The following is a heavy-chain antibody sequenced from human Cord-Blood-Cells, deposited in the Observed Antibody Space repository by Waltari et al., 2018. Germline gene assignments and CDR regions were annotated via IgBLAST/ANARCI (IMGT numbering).Heavy chain of an antibody. CDR2: ISSSSRYI. Sequence: EVQLVESGGGLVKPGGSLRLSGAAYGFTFMSYRMNWVRQAPWKVLEWVSSISSSSRYIYYADSVKGRFTISRDNAKNSLYLQMNSLRAEDTAVYYCARLDGYSSSSDYWGQGTLVTVSS. J-gene: IGHJ4*02. V-gene: IGHV3-21*01. CDR1: GFTFMSYR. D-gene: IGHD6-6*01. CDR3: ARLDGYSSSSDY.